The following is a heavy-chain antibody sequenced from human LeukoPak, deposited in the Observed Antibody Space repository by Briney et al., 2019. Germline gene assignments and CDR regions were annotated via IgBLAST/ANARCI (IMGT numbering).Heavy chain of an antibody. CDR3: ARHYDSSGYDDAFDI. J-gene: IGHJ3*02. D-gene: IGHD3-22*01. CDR1: GFTFSSYE. Sequence: QPGGSLRLSCAASGFTFSSYEMNWVRQAPGKGLEWVSYISRSGSTIYYADSVKGRFTISRDNAKNSLYLQLNSLRAEDTAVYYCARHYDSSGYDDAFDIWGQGTMVTVSS. V-gene: IGHV3-48*03. CDR2: ISRSGSTI.